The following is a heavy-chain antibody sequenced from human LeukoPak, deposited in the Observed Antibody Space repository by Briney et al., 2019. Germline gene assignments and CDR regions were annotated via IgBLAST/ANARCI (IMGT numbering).Heavy chain of an antibody. J-gene: IGHJ4*02. V-gene: IGHV4-59*01. CDR3: ARTPYCGGDCYHDYFDY. CDR1: GGSISSYY. Sequence: SETLSLTCTVSGGSISSYYWFWIRQPPGKGLEWIGYIYYSGSTNYNPSLKSRVTISVDTSKNQFSLKLSSVTAADTAVYYCARTPYCGGDCYHDYFDYWGQGTLVTVSS. CDR2: IYYSGST. D-gene: IGHD2-21*02.